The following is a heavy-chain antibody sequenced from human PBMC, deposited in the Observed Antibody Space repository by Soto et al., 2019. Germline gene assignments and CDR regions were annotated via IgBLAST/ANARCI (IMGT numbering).Heavy chain of an antibody. V-gene: IGHV3-15*07. J-gene: IGHJ4*01. CDR2: IKSQALGGTT. CDR3: TTDSYSSMVVVRFDD. Sequence: GGSLTLSCAGSGFPFSNAWINWVRHVPGKGLEWVGRIKSQALGGTTDFAAPVRGRFAITRDDSRNVAYMQMNSLHTEDTAVYYCTTDSYSSMVVVRFDDSGHGSLVTVSS. CDR1: GFPFSNAW. D-gene: IGHD2-15*01.